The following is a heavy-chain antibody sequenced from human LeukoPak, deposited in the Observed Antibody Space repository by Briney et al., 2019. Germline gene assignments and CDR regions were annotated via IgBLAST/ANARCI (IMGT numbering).Heavy chain of an antibody. D-gene: IGHD3-9*01. CDR2: ISGSGGST. J-gene: IGHJ4*02. CDR3: AKEWDYDILTGYRRGIDY. V-gene: IGHV3-23*01. CDR1: GFTFSSYG. Sequence: GGSLRLSCAASGFTFSSYGMSWVRQAPGKGLEWVSAISGSGGSTYYADSVKGRFTISRDNSKNTLYLQMNSLRAEDTAVYYCAKEWDYDILTGYRRGIDYWGQGTLVTVSS.